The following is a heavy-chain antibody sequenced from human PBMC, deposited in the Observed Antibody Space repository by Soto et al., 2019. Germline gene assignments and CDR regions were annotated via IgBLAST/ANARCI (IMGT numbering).Heavy chain of an antibody. CDR2: MSGGGGST. CDR3: TKLRTITTGGSDC. CDR1: GFTFSSYA. Sequence: EVQLLESGGGVVQPGGSLRLSCAASGFTFSSYAMSWVRQAPGKGLEWVSAMSGGGGSTDYADSVKGRFTISRDNSKNTLYLEMTSLRAEDTAVYYCTKLRTITTGGSDCWGQGTLVTVSS. D-gene: IGHD1-1*01. J-gene: IGHJ4*02. V-gene: IGHV3-23*01.